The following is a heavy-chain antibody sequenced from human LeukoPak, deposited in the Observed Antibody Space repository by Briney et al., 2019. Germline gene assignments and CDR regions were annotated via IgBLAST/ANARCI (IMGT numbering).Heavy chain of an antibody. CDR1: GFTFSSSG. V-gene: IGHV3-33*01. CDR3: ERAGGYCSGGSCYRGYSWFDP. J-gene: IGHJ5*02. D-gene: IGHD2-15*01. Sequence: GGSLRLSCAASGFTFSSSGMHWVRQAPGKGLEWVAVILYNGSNKYYADSVKGRFTISRDNSKNTLYLQMNSLGVEDTAVYYCERAGGYCSGGSCYRGYSWFDPWGQGTLVTVSS. CDR2: ILYNGSNK.